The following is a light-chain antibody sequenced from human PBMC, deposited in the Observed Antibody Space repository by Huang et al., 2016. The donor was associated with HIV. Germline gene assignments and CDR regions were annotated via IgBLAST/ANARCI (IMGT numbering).Light chain of an antibody. CDR2: GAS. V-gene: IGKV1-39*01. J-gene: IGKJ4*01. CDR1: QSIRNL. CDR3: QQSYSGRLT. Sequence: IQMTQSPSSLSASVGDRVIIPCRAGQSIRNLLNWYQQRPGTAPRLLIYGASNLHSRVPSRFIGSGSGTEFTLTITSLQLEDFATYDCQQSYSGRLTFGGGTKVEI.